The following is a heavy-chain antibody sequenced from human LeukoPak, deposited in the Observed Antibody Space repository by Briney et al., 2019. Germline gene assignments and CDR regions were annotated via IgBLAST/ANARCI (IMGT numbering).Heavy chain of an antibody. CDR2: MNPNSGNT. CDR1: GYTFTSYD. V-gene: IGHV1-8*03. D-gene: IGHD3-3*01. Sequence: ASVKVSCKASGYTFTSYDINWVRQATGQGLEWMGWMNPNSGNTGYAQKFQGRVTITRNTSISTAYMELSSLRSEDTAVYYCAIGGITIFGVDHYYYYYYMDVWGKGTTVTVSS. J-gene: IGHJ6*03. CDR3: AIGGITIFGVDHYYYYYYMDV.